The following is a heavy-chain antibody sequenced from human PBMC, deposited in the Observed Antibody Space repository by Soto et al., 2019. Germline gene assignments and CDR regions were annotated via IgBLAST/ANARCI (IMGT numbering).Heavy chain of an antibody. CDR1: GFSLSTSGVG. Sequence: QITLKESGPTLVKPTQTLTLTCTFSGFSLSTSGVGVGWIRQPPGKALEWLALIYWNDDKRYSPSLKSRLTITKDTSKNHVVLTMTNMDPVDTATYYCAHIVGAPSRRYFDYWGQGTLVTVSS. J-gene: IGHJ4*02. CDR2: IYWNDDK. D-gene: IGHD1-26*01. V-gene: IGHV2-5*01. CDR3: AHIVGAPSRRYFDY.